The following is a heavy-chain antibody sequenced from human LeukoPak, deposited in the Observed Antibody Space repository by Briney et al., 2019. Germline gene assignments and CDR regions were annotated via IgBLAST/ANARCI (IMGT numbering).Heavy chain of an antibody. CDR1: GFTVSSNY. D-gene: IGHD6-13*01. J-gene: IGHJ5*02. V-gene: IGHV3-53*01. CDR2: IYSGGST. Sequence: PGGSLRLSCAASGFTVSSNYMSWVRQAPGRGLEWVSVIYSGGSTYYADSVKGRFTISRDNSKNTLYLQMNSLRAEDTAVYYCAGSSWYAGGNWFDPWGQGTLVTVSS. CDR3: AGSSWYAGGNWFDP.